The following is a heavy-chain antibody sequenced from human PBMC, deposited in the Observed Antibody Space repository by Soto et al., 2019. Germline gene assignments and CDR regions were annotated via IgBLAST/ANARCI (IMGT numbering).Heavy chain of an antibody. CDR2: IYHSGST. D-gene: IGHD3-10*01. Sequence: SETLSLTCAFSGYSIISGYYWGWIRQPPGKGLEWIGSIYHSGSTYNNPSLKSRVTISVDTSKNQFSLKLSSVTAADTAVYYCARVGGYGMDVWGQGTTVTVSS. CDR1: GYSIISGYY. V-gene: IGHV4-38-2*01. CDR3: ARVGGYGMDV. J-gene: IGHJ6*02.